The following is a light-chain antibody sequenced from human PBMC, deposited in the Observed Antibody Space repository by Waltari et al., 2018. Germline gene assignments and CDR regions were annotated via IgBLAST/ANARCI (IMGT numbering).Light chain of an antibody. Sequence: QSALTQPRSVSGSPTQSVTLSSTGTTSYVGGYNSVPWYQQHPGKAPQLMIYDVNKRPSGVPDRFSGSKSGTTASLTISGLRAEDEADYYCYSFAGTSTWVFGGGTKLTVL. CDR3: YSFAGTSTWV. J-gene: IGLJ3*02. CDR1: TSYVGGYNS. V-gene: IGLV2-11*01. CDR2: DVN.